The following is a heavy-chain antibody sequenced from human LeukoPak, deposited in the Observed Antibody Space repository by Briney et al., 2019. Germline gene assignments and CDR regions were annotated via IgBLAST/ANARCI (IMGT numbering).Heavy chain of an antibody. J-gene: IGHJ5*02. D-gene: IGHD2-21*02. Sequence: AGESLKISCKGSGYRFTSYWIGWVRQMPGKGLEWMGIIYPSDSDTRYSPSFQGQVSISADKSISTAYLQWSSLKASDTAMYYCARLPYCGGDCYPNWFDPWGQGTLVTVSS. CDR3: ARLPYCGGDCYPNWFDP. CDR2: IYPSDSDT. CDR1: GYRFTSYW. V-gene: IGHV5-51*01.